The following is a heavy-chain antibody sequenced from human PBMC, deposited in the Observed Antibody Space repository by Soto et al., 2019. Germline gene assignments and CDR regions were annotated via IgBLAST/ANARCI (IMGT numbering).Heavy chain of an antibody. CDR1: GDSIRGRSYY. CDR3: ATTRGIAVGGSFDY. CDR2: LFSGST. D-gene: IGHD6-19*01. Sequence: LSLTCTVSGDSIRGRSYYWGWIRQPPGRGLEWVGTLFSGSTYSNPSHKSRVSISLDTSKNQFSLKLSSVAAADTAIYYCATTRGIAVGGSFDYWGQGTLVTVSS. V-gene: IGHV4-39*01. J-gene: IGHJ4*02.